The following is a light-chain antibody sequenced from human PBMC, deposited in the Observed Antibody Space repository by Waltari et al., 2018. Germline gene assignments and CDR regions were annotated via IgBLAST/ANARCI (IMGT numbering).Light chain of an antibody. CDR3: QQGT. CDR1: QSVMTY. Sequence: EIVLTQSPATLSLSPGERATLSCRASQSVMTYLAWYQQRPGQSPRPLLYEASNRAPGIPPRFSGSGSGTDFTLTISSLEPEDSAVYYCQQGTFGPGTKVDI. CDR2: EAS. V-gene: IGKV3-11*01. J-gene: IGKJ3*01.